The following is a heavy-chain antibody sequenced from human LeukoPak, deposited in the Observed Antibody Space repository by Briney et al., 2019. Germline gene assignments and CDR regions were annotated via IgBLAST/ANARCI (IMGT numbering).Heavy chain of an antibody. Sequence: SSQTLSLTCTVSGGSISSGGYYWSWIRQHPGKGLEWIGYIYYSGSTYYNPSLKSRVTISVDTSKNQVSLRLSSVTAADTAVYYCARVRVYCSSTTCYYDYWGQGTLVTVSS. CDR1: GGSISSGGYY. J-gene: IGHJ4*02. V-gene: IGHV4-31*03. D-gene: IGHD2-2*01. CDR2: IYYSGST. CDR3: ARVRVYCSSTTCYYDY.